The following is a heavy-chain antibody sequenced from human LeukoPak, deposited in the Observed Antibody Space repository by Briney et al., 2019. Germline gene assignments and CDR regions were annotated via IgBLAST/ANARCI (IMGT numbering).Heavy chain of an antibody. CDR1: GGSFSGYY. V-gene: IGHV4-34*01. CDR2: INHSGST. CDR3: ARRIPGFFLDY. D-gene: IGHD3-10*01. J-gene: IGHJ4*02. Sequence: SETLSLTCAVYGGSFSGYYWSWIRQPPGKGLEWIGEINHSGSTNYNPSLKSRVTISVDTSKNQFSLKLSSVTAADTAVYYCARRIPGFFLDYWGQGALVTVCS.